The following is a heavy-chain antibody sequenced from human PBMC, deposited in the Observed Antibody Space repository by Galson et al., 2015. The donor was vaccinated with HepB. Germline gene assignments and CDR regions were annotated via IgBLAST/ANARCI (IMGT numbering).Heavy chain of an antibody. D-gene: IGHD2-15*01. Sequence: QSGAEVKKPGESLKISCKGSGYSFTSYWIGWVRQMPGKGLEWMGIIYPGDSDTRYSPSFQGQVTISADKSVSTAYLQWSSLKASDTAMYYCVFARGYCSGGSCYGGGAYFDYWGQGTLVTVSS. CDR3: VFARGYCSGGSCYGGGAYFDY. CDR2: IYPGDSDT. CDR1: GYSFTSYW. J-gene: IGHJ4*02. V-gene: IGHV5-51*01.